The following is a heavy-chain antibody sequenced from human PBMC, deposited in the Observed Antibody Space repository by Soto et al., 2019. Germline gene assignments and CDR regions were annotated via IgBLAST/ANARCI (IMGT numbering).Heavy chain of an antibody. D-gene: IGHD6-19*01. CDR1: GYTFTDYW. J-gene: IGHJ4*02. Sequence: PGESLKISCKGSGYTFTDYWIGWVRQVPGKGLEWVGTIYAGDSDSRYSPSFEGQVTMSVDRSISTAYLHWSSLKASDTAMYYCARQHHLDSSAWYNWGQGTLVTVSS. CDR2: IYAGDSDS. CDR3: ARQHHLDSSAWYN. V-gene: IGHV5-51*01.